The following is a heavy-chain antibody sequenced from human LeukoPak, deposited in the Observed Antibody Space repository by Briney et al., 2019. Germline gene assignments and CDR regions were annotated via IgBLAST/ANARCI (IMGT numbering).Heavy chain of an antibody. D-gene: IGHD2-21*02. Sequence: GGSLRLSCVASGLDFRRHWMRWVRQAPGKGVEWVANINQNGREKNFMDSVKGRFTISRDNAKNSLLLQMNSLRAEDTAVYCWARVGDGDMYFDYWGQGSLVTVSS. CDR2: INQNGREK. CDR1: GLDFRRHW. J-gene: IGHJ4*02. CDR3: ARVGDGDMYFDY. V-gene: IGHV3-7*01.